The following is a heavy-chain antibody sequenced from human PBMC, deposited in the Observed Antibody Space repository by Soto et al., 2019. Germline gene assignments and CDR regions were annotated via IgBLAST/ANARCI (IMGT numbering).Heavy chain of an antibody. CDR1: GGTFSSYT. Sequence: ASVKVSCKASGGTFSSYTISWVRQAPGQGLEWMGRIIPILGIANYAQKFQDRVTITADKSTSTAYMELSSLRSEDTAVYYCARGIVVVPAAIENGPDWFDPWGQGTLVTVSS. V-gene: IGHV1-69*02. CDR2: IIPILGIA. D-gene: IGHD2-2*02. CDR3: ARGIVVVPAAIENGPDWFDP. J-gene: IGHJ5*02.